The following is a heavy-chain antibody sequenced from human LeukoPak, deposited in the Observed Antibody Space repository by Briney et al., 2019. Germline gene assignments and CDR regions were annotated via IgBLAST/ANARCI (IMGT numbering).Heavy chain of an antibody. CDR1: GFTFSSYS. D-gene: IGHD3-22*01. CDR2: IRYDGNSE. Sequence: GGSLRLSCAASGFTFSSYSMHWVRQAPGKGLEWVAFIRYDGNSEYYADSVKGRFTISRDNSKNTLYLQMNSLRAEDTAVYYCAKDSSGYSPFDYWGQGTLVTVSS. J-gene: IGHJ4*02. CDR3: AKDSSGYSPFDY. V-gene: IGHV3-30*02.